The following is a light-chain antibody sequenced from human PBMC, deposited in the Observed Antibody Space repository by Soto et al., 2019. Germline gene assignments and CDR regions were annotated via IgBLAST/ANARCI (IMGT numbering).Light chain of an antibody. Sequence: QSALTQPASVSGSPGQSITISCTGTSSDVGYYNFVSWYQQLPGKSPKLVIYYVSDRPSGVSSRFSGSRSGNTASLTISGLQAEDEGYYFCSSGTTSAPTYVFGTGTKLTVL. CDR2: YVS. V-gene: IGLV2-14*01. J-gene: IGLJ1*01. CDR3: SSGTTSAPTYV. CDR1: SSDVGYYNF.